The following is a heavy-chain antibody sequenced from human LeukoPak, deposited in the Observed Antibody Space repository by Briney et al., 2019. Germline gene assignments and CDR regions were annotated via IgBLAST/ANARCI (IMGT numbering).Heavy chain of an antibody. V-gene: IGHV3-49*04. D-gene: IGHD2/OR15-2a*01. Sequence: GGSLRLSCTASGFTFVDYAMTWVRQAPGKGLEWVGFIRSNPYGGTTEYAASVKGRFTISRDDSNSIAYLQMNSLKTEDTAVYYCTRGLLPGYWGQGTLVTVSS. CDR1: GFTFVDYA. CDR2: IRSNPYGGTT. J-gene: IGHJ4*02. CDR3: TRGLLPGY.